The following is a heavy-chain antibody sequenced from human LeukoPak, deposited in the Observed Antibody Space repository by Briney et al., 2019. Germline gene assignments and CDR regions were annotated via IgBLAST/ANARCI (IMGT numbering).Heavy chain of an antibody. Sequence: SVKVSCKASGGTFSSYAISWVRQAPGQGLEWTGRIIPIFGTANYAQKFQGRVTITTDESTSTAYMELSSLRSEDTAVYYCAGGLEYYDSSGYLTTPFDYWGQGTLVTVSS. CDR2: IIPIFGTA. CDR1: GGTFSSYA. CDR3: AGGLEYYDSSGYLTTPFDY. D-gene: IGHD3-22*01. J-gene: IGHJ4*02. V-gene: IGHV1-69*05.